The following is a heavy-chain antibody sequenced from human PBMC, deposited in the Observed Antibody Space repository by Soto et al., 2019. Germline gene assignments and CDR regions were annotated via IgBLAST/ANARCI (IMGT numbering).Heavy chain of an antibody. Sequence: ASVKVSCKASGYTFTSYGISWVRQAPGQGLEWMGWINGYNGNTNHAQKLQGRVTMSTDTSTSTAYMELRSLRSDDSAVYYCARIGDVPYYYYGMDVWGQGTTVPVSS. CDR2: INGYNGNT. V-gene: IGHV1-18*01. CDR1: GYTFTSYG. D-gene: IGHD3-16*01. CDR3: ARIGDVPYYYYGMDV. J-gene: IGHJ6*02.